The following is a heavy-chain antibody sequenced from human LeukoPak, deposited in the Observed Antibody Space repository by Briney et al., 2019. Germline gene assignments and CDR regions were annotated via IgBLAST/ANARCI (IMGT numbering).Heavy chain of an antibody. D-gene: IGHD3-3*01. CDR1: GYTFTSYD. CDR3: ARGRSYDFWSGYRNWFDP. J-gene: IGHJ5*02. V-gene: IGHV1-8*03. CDR2: MNPNSGNT. Sequence: ASVKVSCKASGYTFTSYDINWVRQATGQGLEWMGWMNPNSGNTGYAQKFQGRVTITRNTSISTAYMELSSLRSEDTAVYYCARGRSYDFWSGYRNWFDPWGQGTLVTVPS.